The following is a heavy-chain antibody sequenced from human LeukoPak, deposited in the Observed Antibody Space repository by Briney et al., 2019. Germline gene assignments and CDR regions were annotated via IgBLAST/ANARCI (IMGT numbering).Heavy chain of an antibody. CDR3: ARHQCSGDRCKSVDWFDP. CDR1: GGSVSSSSFH. D-gene: IGHD2-15*01. Sequence: SETLSLTCTFSGGSVSSSSFHWGWIRQPPGKGLEWIGSIYYSGTTYYNPSLQSRVTVSVDTSNNQFSLKIEPVRAADTALYYCARHQCSGDRCKSVDWFDPWGQGILVTVSS. V-gene: IGHV4-39*01. J-gene: IGHJ5*02. CDR2: IYYSGTT.